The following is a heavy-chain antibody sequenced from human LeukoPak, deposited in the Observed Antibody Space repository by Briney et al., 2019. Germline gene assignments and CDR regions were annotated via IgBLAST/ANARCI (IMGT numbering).Heavy chain of an antibody. J-gene: IGHJ4*02. CDR2: MNPNSGNT. CDR1: GYTFTSYD. D-gene: IGHD4-17*01. CDR3: ASGYGDYTAPFDY. V-gene: IGHV1-8*01. Sequence: ASVKVSCKASGYTFTSYDINWVRQATGQGLEWMGWMNPNSGNTGYAQKFQGRVTMTRNTSISTACMELSSLRSEDTAVYYCASGYGDYTAPFDYWGQGTLVTVSS.